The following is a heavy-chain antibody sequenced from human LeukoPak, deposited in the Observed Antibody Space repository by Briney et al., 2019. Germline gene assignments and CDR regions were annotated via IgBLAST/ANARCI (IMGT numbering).Heavy chain of an antibody. J-gene: IGHJ6*02. Sequence: PSETLSLTCTVSVGSISCYYGIGIRQPAGKGLEWIGRIYTSGSTNYNPSPKSRVTMSVDTSKNQFSLKLSSVPAADTAVYYCARASTAYYGMDVWGQGTTVTVSS. CDR2: IYTSGST. CDR3: ARASTAYYGMDV. V-gene: IGHV4-4*07. CDR1: VGSISCYY. D-gene: IGHD4-4*01.